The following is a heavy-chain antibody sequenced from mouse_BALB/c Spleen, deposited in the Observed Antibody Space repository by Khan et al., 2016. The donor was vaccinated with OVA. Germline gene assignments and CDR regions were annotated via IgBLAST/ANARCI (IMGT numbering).Heavy chain of an antibody. CDR1: GYTFTSYD. J-gene: IGHJ1*01. D-gene: IGHD1-1*02. V-gene: IGHV1-85*01. CDR3: ARHYYGGNLYWFFDV. Sequence: QVQLKESGAELVKPGASVKLSCKASGYTFTSYDINWVRQRPEQGLEWIGWIFPGDDSTKYNEKFKGKATLTTDKSSSTAYMQLSRLTSEESAVYFGARHYYGGNLYWFFDVWGARTTVTVSS. CDR2: IFPGDDST.